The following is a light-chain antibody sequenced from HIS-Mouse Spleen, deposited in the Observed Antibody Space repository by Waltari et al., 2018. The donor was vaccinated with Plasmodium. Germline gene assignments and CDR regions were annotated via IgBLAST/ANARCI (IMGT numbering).Light chain of an antibody. CDR2: DDS. Sequence: SYVLTQPPSVSVAPGQTARITCGGDNIGSKSVQWYQQKPGQAPVLVVYDDSDRPSGIPARFSGSNAGNTATLTISRVEAGDEADYYCQVWDSSSDHVVFGGGTKLTVL. V-gene: IGLV3-21*02. CDR1: NIGSKS. CDR3: QVWDSSSDHVV. J-gene: IGLJ2*01.